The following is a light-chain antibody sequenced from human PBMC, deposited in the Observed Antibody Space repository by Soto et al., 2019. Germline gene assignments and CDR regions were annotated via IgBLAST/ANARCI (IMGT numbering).Light chain of an antibody. CDR2: GAS. V-gene: IGKV3-20*01. J-gene: IGKJ1*01. Sequence: EIVLTQSPGTLSLSXGERATLYCRASKSVSNKCLDWYQQTNXEAPRVLIYGASNRDTGITDRFSGSGSGKDFNITISRLEPEDFAVYDCQQYGSSGTFGQGTKVDI. CDR1: KSVSNKC. CDR3: QQYGSSGT.